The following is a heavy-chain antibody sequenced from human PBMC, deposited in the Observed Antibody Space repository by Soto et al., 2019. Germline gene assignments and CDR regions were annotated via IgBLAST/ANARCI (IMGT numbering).Heavy chain of an antibody. J-gene: IGHJ6*03. D-gene: IGHD4-17*01. CDR1: GFTFSSYG. CDR3: AKESAPTTVTTSGGLYYYYYMDV. CDR2: ISYDGSNK. Sequence: PVGSLRLSCAASGFTFSSYGMHWVRQAPGKGLEWVAVISYDGSNKYYEDSVKGRFTISRDNSKNTLYLQMNSLRAEDTAVYYCAKESAPTTVTTSGGLYYYYYMDVWGKGTTVTVSS. V-gene: IGHV3-30*18.